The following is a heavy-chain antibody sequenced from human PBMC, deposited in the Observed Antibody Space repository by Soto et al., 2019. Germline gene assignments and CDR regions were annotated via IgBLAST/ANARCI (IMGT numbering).Heavy chain of an antibody. J-gene: IGHJ4*02. CDR3: ARDFGVVIRGTFDY. CDR2: IYHSGSN. Sequence: QVQLQESGPGLVKPSGTLSLTCAVSGGSISSSNWWSLVRQPPGKGLEWIGEIYHSGSNNYNPSLKNRVTISVDKSKNQFTLKLSSVTAADTAVYYCARDFGVVIRGTFDYWGQGTLVTVSS. D-gene: IGHD3-3*01. V-gene: IGHV4-4*02. CDR1: GGSISSSNW.